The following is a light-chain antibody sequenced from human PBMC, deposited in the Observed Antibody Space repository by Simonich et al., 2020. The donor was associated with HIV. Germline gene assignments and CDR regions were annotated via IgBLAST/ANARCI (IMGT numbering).Light chain of an antibody. CDR1: QGLSSW. J-gene: IGKJ1*01. CDR2: AAS. CDR3: QQAITFPRT. Sequence: DIQMTQSPSSVSASVGDRVTITCRASQGLSSWLAWYQQRPGKAPKLLMYAASSWQSGVPSRFSGSGAGTKFTLTISSLQPEDFATYYCQQAITFPRTFGQGTRVDVK. V-gene: IGKV1-12*01.